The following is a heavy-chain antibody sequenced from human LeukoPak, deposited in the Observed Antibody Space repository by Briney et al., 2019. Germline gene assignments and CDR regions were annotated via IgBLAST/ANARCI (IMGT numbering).Heavy chain of an antibody. Sequence: SETLSLTCAVSGGSFSGYYWSWIRQPPGKGLEWIGEINHSGSTNYNPSLKSRVTISVDTSKNQFSLKLSSVTAADTAVYYCARGRRGVLSLDPWGQGTLVTVSS. CDR2: INHSGST. CDR1: GGSFSGYY. CDR3: ARGRRGVLSLDP. D-gene: IGHD2-8*01. J-gene: IGHJ5*02. V-gene: IGHV4-34*01.